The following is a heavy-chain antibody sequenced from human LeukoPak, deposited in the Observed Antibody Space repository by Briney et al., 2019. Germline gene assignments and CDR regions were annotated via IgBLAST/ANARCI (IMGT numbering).Heavy chain of an antibody. V-gene: IGHV3-48*04. Sequence: GGSLRLSCAASGFTFTTHWMSWVRQAPGAGLEWVAYISSSGTTIYYADSVKGRFTISRDNAENSVYLQMNSLRAEDTAVYYCARDRDSTAWYIEYFQYWGQGTLVTVSS. CDR1: GFTFTTHW. D-gene: IGHD6-13*01. CDR2: ISSSGTTI. J-gene: IGHJ1*01. CDR3: ARDRDSTAWYIEYFQY.